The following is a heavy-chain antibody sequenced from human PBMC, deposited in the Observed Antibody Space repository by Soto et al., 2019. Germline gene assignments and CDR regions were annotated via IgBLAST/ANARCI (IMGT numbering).Heavy chain of an antibody. D-gene: IGHD2-15*01. CDR2: IIPIFGTA. Sequence: SVKVSCKASGGTFSSYAISWVRQAPGQGLEWMGGIIPIFGTANYAQKFQGRVTITADESTSTAYMELSSLRSEDTAVYYCAIGGYCSGGSCYSSPPDFDYWGQGTLVTVSS. CDR3: AIGGYCSGGSCYSSPPDFDY. CDR1: GGTFSSYA. V-gene: IGHV1-69*13. J-gene: IGHJ4*02.